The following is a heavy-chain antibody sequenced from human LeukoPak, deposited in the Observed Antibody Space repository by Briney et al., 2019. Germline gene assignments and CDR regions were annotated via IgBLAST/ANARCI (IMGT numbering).Heavy chain of an antibody. J-gene: IGHJ6*03. CDR3: ARHSLYDSSGHYYYYYMDV. CDR1: GGSFSGYY. D-gene: IGHD3-22*01. Sequence: SETLPLTCAVYGGSFSGYYWSWIRQPPGKGLEWIGEINHSGSTNYNPSLKSRVTISVDTSKNQFSLKLSSVTAADTAVYYCARHSLYDSSGHYYYYYMDVWGKGTTVTISS. CDR2: INHSGST. V-gene: IGHV4-34*01.